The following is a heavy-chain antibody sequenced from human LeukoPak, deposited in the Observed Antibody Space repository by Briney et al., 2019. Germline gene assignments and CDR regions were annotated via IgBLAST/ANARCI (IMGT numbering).Heavy chain of an antibody. CDR1: GGTFSSYA. Sequence: SVKVSCKVSGGTFSSYAISWVRQAPGQGLEWMGGIIPIFGTANYAQKFQGRVTITADESTSTAYMELSSLRSEDTAVYYCARGGWFGEFNLNYYYYYMDVWGKGTTVTISS. D-gene: IGHD3-10*01. J-gene: IGHJ6*03. V-gene: IGHV1-69*13. CDR2: IIPIFGTA. CDR3: ARGGWFGEFNLNYYYYYMDV.